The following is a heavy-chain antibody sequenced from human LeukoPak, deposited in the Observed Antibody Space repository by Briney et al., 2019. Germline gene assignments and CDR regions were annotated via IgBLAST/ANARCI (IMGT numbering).Heavy chain of an antibody. Sequence: SETLSLTCTASGGSISSSSYYWGWIRQPPGKGLEWIGSIYYSGSTYYNPSLKSRVTISVDTSKNQFSLKLSSVTAADTAVYYCARDAGWLRFADYWGQGTLVTVSS. CDR3: ARDAGWLRFADY. CDR2: IYYSGST. V-gene: IGHV4-39*07. CDR1: GGSISSSSYY. J-gene: IGHJ4*02. D-gene: IGHD5-12*01.